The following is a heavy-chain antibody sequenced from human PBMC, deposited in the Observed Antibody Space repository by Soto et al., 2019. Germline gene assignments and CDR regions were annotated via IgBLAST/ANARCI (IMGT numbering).Heavy chain of an antibody. Sequence: QVQLVESGGGVVQPGRSLRLSCAASGFTFSSYGMHWVRQAPGKGLEWVAVISYDGSNKYYADSVKGRFTISRDNSKNTLYLQMNGLRAEDRAVYYCAKDWVLSDSSSWSFDYWGQGTLVTVSS. D-gene: IGHD6-13*01. J-gene: IGHJ4*02. CDR3: AKDWVLSDSSSWSFDY. CDR2: ISYDGSNK. CDR1: GFTFSSYG. V-gene: IGHV3-30*18.